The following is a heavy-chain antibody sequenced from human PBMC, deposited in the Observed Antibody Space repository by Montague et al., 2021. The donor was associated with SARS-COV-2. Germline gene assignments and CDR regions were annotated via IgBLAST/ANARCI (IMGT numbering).Heavy chain of an antibody. J-gene: IGHJ6*02. CDR1: GGSISTGSYY. D-gene: IGHD3-9*01. CDR2: IYTSGST. CDR3: ARGPHYDILTSYYKDGMDV. Sequence: TRSLTCTVSGGSISTGSYYWSWIRQPAGKGLEWIGRIYTSGSTNYXPSLKSRVTISVDTSKNQFSLKLSSVTAADTAVYYCARGPHYDILTSYYKDGMDVWGQGTTVTVSS. V-gene: IGHV4-61*02.